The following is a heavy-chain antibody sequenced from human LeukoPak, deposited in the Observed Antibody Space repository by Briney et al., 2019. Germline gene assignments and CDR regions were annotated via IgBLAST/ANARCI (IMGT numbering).Heavy chain of an antibody. D-gene: IGHD3-3*01. Sequence: PGRSLRLSCAASGFTFSSYAMHWVRQAPGKGLGWVAVISYDGSNKYYADSVKGRFTISRDNSKNTLYLQMNSLRAEDTAVYYCAKLPDYDFWSGDSDYWGQGTLVTVSS. CDR3: AKLPDYDFWSGDSDY. V-gene: IGHV3-30-3*02. CDR1: GFTFSSYA. CDR2: ISYDGSNK. J-gene: IGHJ4*02.